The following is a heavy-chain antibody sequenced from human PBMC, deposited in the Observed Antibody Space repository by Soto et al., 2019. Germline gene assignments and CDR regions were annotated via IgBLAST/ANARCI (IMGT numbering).Heavy chain of an antibody. J-gene: IGHJ4*02. Sequence: GGSLRLSCVGSGFTFSSFEMNWVRQTPGKGLEWLSYIGRSGETIYYADSVKGRFTISRDNAKSSLFLQMNGLRNDDTGIYYCARDSRGGAARRPTFYYWGRGTLVTVSS. CDR2: IGRSGETI. V-gene: IGHV3-48*03. CDR1: GFTFSSFE. CDR3: ARDSRGGAARRPTFYY. D-gene: IGHD6-6*01.